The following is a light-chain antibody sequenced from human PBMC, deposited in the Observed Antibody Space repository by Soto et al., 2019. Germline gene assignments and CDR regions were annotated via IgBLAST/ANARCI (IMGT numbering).Light chain of an antibody. V-gene: IGKV3-11*01. CDR1: QSFRGL. Sequence: SVLTQKTGTLSLSPGERATLSXMSSQSFRGLLAWYQQMPGQAPRLLIYDAYNRATGIPPRFSGSGSGTDFTLTISSLEPEDSAVYYCQQRHMLPITFGQGTRLAI. J-gene: IGKJ5*01. CDR2: DAY. CDR3: QQRHMLPIT.